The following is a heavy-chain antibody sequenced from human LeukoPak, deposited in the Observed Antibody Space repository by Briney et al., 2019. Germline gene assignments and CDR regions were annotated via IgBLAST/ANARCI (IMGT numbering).Heavy chain of an antibody. V-gene: IGHV1-18*01. CDR2: ISAYNGNT. CDR1: GYTFITYG. Sequence: ASVKVSCKASGYTFITYGISWVRQAPGQGLEWMGWISAYNGNTNYAQKLQGRVTMTADTSTSTVYMELRSLRSDDTAMYYCARDQRITMIRGVNRYFDYWGQGTLVTVSS. CDR3: ARDQRITMIRGVNRYFDY. D-gene: IGHD3-10*01. J-gene: IGHJ4*02.